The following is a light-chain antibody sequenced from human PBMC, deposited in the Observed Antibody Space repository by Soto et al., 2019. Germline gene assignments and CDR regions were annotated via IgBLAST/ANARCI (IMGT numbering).Light chain of an antibody. CDR2: DAS. CDR1: QSISGRY. V-gene: IGKV3-20*01. Sequence: ETVLTQSPGTLSLSPGERASLSCRASQSISGRYLAWYQQKPGQAPRLLIYDASSRATGIPDRFSGSGSGTDFILTISRLEPEDFAVYYCQQLRTFGQGTKVEIK. J-gene: IGKJ1*01. CDR3: QQLRT.